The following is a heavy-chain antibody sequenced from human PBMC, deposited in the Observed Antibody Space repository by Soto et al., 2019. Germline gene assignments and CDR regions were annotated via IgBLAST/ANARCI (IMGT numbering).Heavy chain of an antibody. CDR2: TRNKANSYTT. CDR1: GFTFSDHH. J-gene: IGHJ4*02. D-gene: IGHD1-26*01. Sequence: EVQLVESGGGLVQPGGSLRVSCAASGFTFSDHHMDWVRQVPGKGLEWVGRTRNKANSYTTEYAASVKGRVTISRDDSKNSVNLQMNGLKTQDTAVYYGARVASGTYNLDYWGQGTLVTVSS. V-gene: IGHV3-72*01. CDR3: ARVASGTYNLDY.